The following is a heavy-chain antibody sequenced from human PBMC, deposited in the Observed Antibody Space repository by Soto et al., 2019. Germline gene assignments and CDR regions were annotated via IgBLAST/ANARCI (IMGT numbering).Heavy chain of an antibody. CDR2: IYSGHTT. CDR3: VRGPSDQKLRLVEWPYGDY. Sequence: EVQLVESGGGLIQPGGSLRLSCVASGFIVSSNQMSWVRQAPGKGLEWVSVIYSGHTTYYADSVEGRFTISRDDSKNTLYLQMNRLRVEDTAVYYCVRGPSDQKLRLVEWPYGDYWGQGALVTVSS. CDR1: GFIVSSNQ. J-gene: IGHJ4*02. D-gene: IGHD3-3*01. V-gene: IGHV3-53*01.